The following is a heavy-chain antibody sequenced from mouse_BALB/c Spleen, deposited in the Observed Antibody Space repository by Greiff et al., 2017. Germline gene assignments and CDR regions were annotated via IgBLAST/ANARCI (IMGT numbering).Heavy chain of an antibody. CDR2: ISYSGST. CDR3: ARYGNYRWFAY. J-gene: IGHJ3*01. D-gene: IGHD2-1*01. V-gene: IGHV3-2*02. CDR1: GYSITSDYA. Sequence: EVMLVESGPGLVKPSQSLSLTCTVTGYSITSDYAWNWIRQFPGNKLEWMGYISYSGSTSYNPSLKSRISITRDTSKNQFFLQLNSVTTEDTATYYCARYGNYRWFAYWGQGTLVTVSA.